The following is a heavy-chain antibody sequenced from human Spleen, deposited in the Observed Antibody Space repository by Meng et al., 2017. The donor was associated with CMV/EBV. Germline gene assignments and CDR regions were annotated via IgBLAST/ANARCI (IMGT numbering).Heavy chain of an antibody. V-gene: IGHV3-11*04. Sequence: GESLKISCAASGFTFSDYYMSWIRQATGKGLEWVSYISSSGSSIYYADSVKGLFTISRDNAKNSLYLQMSSLRAEDTAVYYCARDSVPYFDYWGQGTLVTVSS. CDR1: GFTFSDYY. CDR2: ISSSGSSI. CDR3: ARDSVPYFDY. J-gene: IGHJ4*02.